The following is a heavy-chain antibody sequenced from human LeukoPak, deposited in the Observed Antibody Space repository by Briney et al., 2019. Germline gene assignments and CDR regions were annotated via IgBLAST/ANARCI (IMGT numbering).Heavy chain of an antibody. CDR2: INPNSGNT. CDR3: ARADYDTSASTRKQIDY. CDR1: GYTFTSYD. J-gene: IGHJ4*02. D-gene: IGHD3-22*01. Sequence: ASVKVSCKASGYTFTSYDINWVRQAPGQGLEWMGCINPNSGNTGYAQKFQGRVTMTRNTSINTAYMELSSLRSEDTAVYYCARADYDTSASTRKQIDYWGQGTLVTVSS. V-gene: IGHV1-8*01.